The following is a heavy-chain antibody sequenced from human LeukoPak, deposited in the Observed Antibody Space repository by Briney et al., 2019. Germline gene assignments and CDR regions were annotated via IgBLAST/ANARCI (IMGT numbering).Heavy chain of an antibody. Sequence: GGSLRLSCAASGFTFSSYAMHWVRQAPGKGLEWVAVIWYDGSNKYYADSVKGRFTISRDNSKNTLYLQMNSLRAEDTAVYYCAKAGYYDSSGYYDYWGQGTLVTVSS. CDR1: GFTFSSYA. CDR2: IWYDGSNK. CDR3: AKAGYYDSSGYYDY. J-gene: IGHJ4*02. D-gene: IGHD3-22*01. V-gene: IGHV3-33*06.